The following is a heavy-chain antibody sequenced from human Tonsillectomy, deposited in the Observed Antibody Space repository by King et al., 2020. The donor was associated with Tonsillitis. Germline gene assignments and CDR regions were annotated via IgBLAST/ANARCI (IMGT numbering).Heavy chain of an antibody. CDR2: ISWDGNT. CDR1: GFTFDDYA. CDR3: AKGGGSSGWSSFDY. V-gene: IGHV3-43D*04. J-gene: IGHJ4*02. Sequence: VQLVASGGVVVQPGGSLRLSCAASGFTFDDYAMQWVRQALGRGLEWVSLISWDGNTDYADSVKGRFTISRDNSKKSLYLQMNSLRAEDIALYYCAKGGGSSGWSSFDYGGQGTLVTVSS. D-gene: IGHD6-19*01.